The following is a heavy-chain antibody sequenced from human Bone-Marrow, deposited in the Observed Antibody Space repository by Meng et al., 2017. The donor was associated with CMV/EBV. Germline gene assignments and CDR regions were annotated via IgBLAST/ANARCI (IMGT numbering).Heavy chain of an antibody. D-gene: IGHD2-15*01. CDR2: IYPGDSDT. CDR3: ARRDINSSNSGYFEF. J-gene: IGHJ4*02. CDR1: GYSFSTYW. Sequence: GESLKISCQGSGYSFSTYWIGWVRQMPGKGLEWMGIIYPGDSDTRYSPSFQGQVTILADRSISTAYLQWSSLKASDTAIYYCARRDINSSNSGYFEFWGQGTLVTVSS. V-gene: IGHV5-51*01.